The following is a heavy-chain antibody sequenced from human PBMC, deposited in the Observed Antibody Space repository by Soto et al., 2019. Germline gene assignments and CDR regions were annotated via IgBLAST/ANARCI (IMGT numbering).Heavy chain of an antibody. CDR3: ARDAAFGNYAYNWFDP. CDR2: IYPSGGST. V-gene: IGHV1-46*01. J-gene: IGHJ5*02. D-gene: IGHD4-4*01. Sequence: GASVKVSCKTSGYTFTYYHIHWLRQAPGQGLEWMGKIYPSGGSTNYAQKFWGRVTMSMDTSTSTVNMELSSLTSDDTAVYYCARDAAFGNYAYNWFDPWGQGTLVTVS. CDR1: GYTFTYYH.